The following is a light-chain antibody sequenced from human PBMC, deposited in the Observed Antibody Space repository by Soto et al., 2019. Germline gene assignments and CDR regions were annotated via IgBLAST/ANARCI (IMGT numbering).Light chain of an antibody. CDR1: QSVSSNY. V-gene: IGKV3-20*01. CDR2: GAS. Sequence: EIVMTQSPATLSVSPGERATLSCRASQSVSSNYLAWYQEKAGQAPRLVIYGASSRATGIPDRFSASGSGTDFTLTISRLEPEDFAVYFCQQYSTSPLTFGQGTKVDIK. J-gene: IGKJ1*01. CDR3: QQYSTSPLT.